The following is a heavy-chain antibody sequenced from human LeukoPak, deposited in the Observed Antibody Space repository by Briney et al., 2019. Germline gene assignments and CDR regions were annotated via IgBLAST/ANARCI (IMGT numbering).Heavy chain of an antibody. D-gene: IGHD5-18*01. CDR2: IIPIFGTA. Sequence: SVKVSCKASGGTFSSYAISWVRQAPGQGLEWMGGIIPIFGTANYAQKFQGRVTITADKSTSTAYMELSSLRSEDTAVYYCAREKGYSYGFSAFDIWGQGTMVTVSS. CDR3: AREKGYSYGFSAFDI. V-gene: IGHV1-69*06. CDR1: GGTFSSYA. J-gene: IGHJ3*02.